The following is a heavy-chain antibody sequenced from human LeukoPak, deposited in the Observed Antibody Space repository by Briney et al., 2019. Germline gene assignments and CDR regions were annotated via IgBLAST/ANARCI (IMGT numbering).Heavy chain of an antibody. J-gene: IGHJ4*02. V-gene: IGHV1-46*01. D-gene: IGHD2-15*01. Sequence: DSVKVSCKASRYTFTSYYMHWVRQAPGQGLEWMGIINPSGGSTSYAQKFQGRVTMTRDTSTSTVYMELSSLRSEDTAVYYCAREVGYCSGGSCYHLYFDYWGQGTLVTVSS. CDR1: RYTFTSYY. CDR2: INPSGGST. CDR3: AREVGYCSGGSCYHLYFDY.